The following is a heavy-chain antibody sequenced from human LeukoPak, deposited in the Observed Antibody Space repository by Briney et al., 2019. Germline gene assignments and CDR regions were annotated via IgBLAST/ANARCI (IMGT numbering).Heavy chain of an antibody. D-gene: IGHD3-22*01. CDR3: AHRRDSSGYQYRYWFAP. V-gene: IGHV2-5*02. CDR2: INWDDQK. J-gene: IGHJ5*02. CDR1: GFSLTTSGVG. Sequence: GSGPTLVNPTQTLTLTCTFSGFSLTTSGVGVGWIRQPPGKALEWLALINWDDQKVYSPSLQSRLSITKDTSKNQVVLTMTNEDPVDTATYYCAHRRDSSGYQYRYWFAPWGQGTLVTVSS.